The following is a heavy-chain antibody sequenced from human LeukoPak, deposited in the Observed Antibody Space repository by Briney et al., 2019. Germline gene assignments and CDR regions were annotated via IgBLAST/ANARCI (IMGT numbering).Heavy chain of an antibody. CDR1: GGSISSYY. CDR2: IYTSGST. J-gene: IGHJ4*02. Sequence: SETLSLTRTVSGGSISSYYWSWIRQPAGRGLEWIGRIYTSGSTNYNPSLKSRVTMSVDTSKNQFSLKLSSVTAADTAVYYCARNYYSSSWYYFDYWGQGTLVTVSS. V-gene: IGHV4-4*07. CDR3: ARNYYSSSWYYFDY. D-gene: IGHD6-13*01.